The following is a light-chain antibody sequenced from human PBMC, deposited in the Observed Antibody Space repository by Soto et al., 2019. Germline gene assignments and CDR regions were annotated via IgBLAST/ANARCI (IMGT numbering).Light chain of an antibody. CDR1: SGHSTYA. Sequence: QTVVTQSPSASASLGASVKLTCTLSSGHSTYAIAWHQQQPEKGPRYLMKLHSDGSHSKGDGIPDRFSGSSSGAERYLTISSLQSEEEADYYCQTWGTGVQVFGGGTELTVL. J-gene: IGLJ2*01. V-gene: IGLV4-69*01. CDR2: LHSDGSH. CDR3: QTWGTGVQV.